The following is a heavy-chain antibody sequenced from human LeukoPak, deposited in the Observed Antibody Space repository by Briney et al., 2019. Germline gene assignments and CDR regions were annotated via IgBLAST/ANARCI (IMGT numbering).Heavy chain of an antibody. V-gene: IGHV3-30*02. D-gene: IGHD4-17*01. Sequence: GGSLRLSCAASGFTFSSYGMHWVRQAPGKGLEWVAFIRYDGSNKYYTDSVKGRFTISRDNSKNTLYLQMNSLRAEDTAVYYCARSMTTVTTWSNWFDPWGQGTLVTVSS. CDR1: GFTFSSYG. CDR2: IRYDGSNK. J-gene: IGHJ5*02. CDR3: ARSMTTVTTWSNWFDP.